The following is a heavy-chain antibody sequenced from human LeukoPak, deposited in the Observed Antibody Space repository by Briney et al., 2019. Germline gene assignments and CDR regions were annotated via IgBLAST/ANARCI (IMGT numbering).Heavy chain of an antibody. V-gene: IGHV1-18*01. CDR2: ISAYNGNT. CDR1: GYTFTSYG. CDR3: ARRYISSSGGFTGYYYYGRDV. J-gene: IGHJ6*02. Sequence: GASVKVSCKASGYTFTSYGISWVRQAPGQGLEWMGWISAYNGNTNYAQKPQGRVTMTTDTSTSTAYMELRSLRSDDTAVYYCARRYISSSGGFTGYYYYGRDVWGQGTTVPFPS. D-gene: IGHD6-6*01.